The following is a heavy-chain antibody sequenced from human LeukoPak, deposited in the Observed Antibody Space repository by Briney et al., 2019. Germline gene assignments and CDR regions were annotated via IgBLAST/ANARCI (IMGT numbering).Heavy chain of an antibody. Sequence: GGSLGLSCAASGFTFSSYAMSSVRQAPGEGLEWVSSIGGSSTSRYYAASVKGRFTISRDNAKSALYLQMNSLRAEDTAVYYCAREESEAFDVWGPGTMVTVSS. CDR1: GFTFSSYA. CDR2: IGGSSTSR. V-gene: IGHV3-21*01. CDR3: AREESEAFDV. J-gene: IGHJ3*01.